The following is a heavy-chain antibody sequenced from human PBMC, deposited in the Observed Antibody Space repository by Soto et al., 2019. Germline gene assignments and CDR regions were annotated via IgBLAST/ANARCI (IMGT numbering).Heavy chain of an antibody. CDR2: IIPILGIA. Sequence: QVQLVQSGAEVKKPGSSVKVSCKASGGTFSSYTISWVRQAPGQGLEWMGRIIPILGIANYEQKFQARVTITADKSTGTVYMELGSLRAADTAVYYCAWLMVGATTNAFGTWGEGRMVTVS. D-gene: IGHD1-26*01. CDR3: AWLMVGATTNAFGT. V-gene: IGHV1-69*02. CDR1: GGTFSSYT. J-gene: IGHJ3*02.